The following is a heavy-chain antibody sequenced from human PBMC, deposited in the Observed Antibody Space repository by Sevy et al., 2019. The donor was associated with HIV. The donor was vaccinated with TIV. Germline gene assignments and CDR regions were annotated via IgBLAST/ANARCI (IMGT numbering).Heavy chain of an antibody. Sequence: GGSLRLSCAASGFTFSSYAMHWVRQAPGKGLEWVAVISYDGSNKYYADSVKGRFTISRDNSKNTLYLQMNSLRAEDTAVYYCARAGGGYWGQRTLVTVSS. CDR2: ISYDGSNK. V-gene: IGHV3-30*04. CDR1: GFTFSSYA. D-gene: IGHD3-16*01. CDR3: ARAGGGY. J-gene: IGHJ4*02.